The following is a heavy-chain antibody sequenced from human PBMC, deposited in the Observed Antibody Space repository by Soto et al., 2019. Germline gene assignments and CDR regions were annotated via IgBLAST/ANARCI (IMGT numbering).Heavy chain of an antibody. J-gene: IGHJ6*02. Sequence: SVKVSCKASGGTFNSYAISWVRQAPGQGLEWMGGIIPIFGTANYAQKFQGRVTITADESTSTAYMELSSLRSEDTAVYYCARPEEDYYYYGMDVWGQGTTVTVSS. V-gene: IGHV1-69*13. CDR3: ARPEEDYYYYGMDV. CDR2: IIPIFGTA. CDR1: GGTFNSYA.